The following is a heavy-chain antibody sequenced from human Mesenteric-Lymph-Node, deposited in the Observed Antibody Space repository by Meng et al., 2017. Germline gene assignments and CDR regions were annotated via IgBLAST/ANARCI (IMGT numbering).Heavy chain of an antibody. CDR1: GGSISSGDYY. D-gene: IGHD3-10*01. CDR3: LRGSGGSV. V-gene: IGHV4-30-4*01. J-gene: IGHJ1*01. CDR2: IPHRGSS. Sequence: QVQLPESGPGLVKPSQTLSLTCTVSGGSISSGDYYGSWIRQPPGKGLEWIGEIPHRGSSAYNPSLKSRVSMSIDKSKNQFSLKLTSVTAADTAVYHCLRGSGGSVWGQGTLVTVSS.